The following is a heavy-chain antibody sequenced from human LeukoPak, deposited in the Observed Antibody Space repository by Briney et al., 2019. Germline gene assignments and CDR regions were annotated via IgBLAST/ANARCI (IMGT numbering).Heavy chain of an antibody. CDR2: ISAYNGNT. V-gene: IGHV1-18*01. CDR3: ARDLYTYYYDSSGYPPHNPFDY. Sequence: ASVRVSCKASGYTFTSYDISWVRQAPGQGLEWMGWISAYNGNTNYAQKLQGRVTMTTDTSTSTAYMELRSLRSDDTAVYYCARDLYTYYYDSSGYPPHNPFDYWGQGTLVTVSS. CDR1: GYTFTSYD. D-gene: IGHD3-22*01. J-gene: IGHJ4*02.